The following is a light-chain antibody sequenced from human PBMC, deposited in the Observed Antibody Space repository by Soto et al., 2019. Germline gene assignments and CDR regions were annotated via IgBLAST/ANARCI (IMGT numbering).Light chain of an antibody. CDR1: QSISSY. CDR2: AAS. J-gene: IGKJ1*01. Sequence: DLQMTQSPSSLSASVGDRVTITCRASQSISSYLNWEQQKPGKAPKLMIYAASSLQSGVPSRFNGNGSKTYFPLTISSLQPEDFATYYCPQSYSTPRTCGQATKVEIK. CDR3: PQSYSTPRT. V-gene: IGKV1-39*01.